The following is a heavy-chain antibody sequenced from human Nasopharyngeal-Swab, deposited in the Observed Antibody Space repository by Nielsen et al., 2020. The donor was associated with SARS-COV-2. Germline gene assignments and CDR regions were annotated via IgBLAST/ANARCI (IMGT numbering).Heavy chain of an antibody. V-gene: IGHV4-30-4*01. CDR3: ARAHYRYYFDY. D-gene: IGHD3-10*01. CDR1: GGSISSGDYY. Sequence: SETLSLTCTVSGGSISSGDYYWSWIRQPPGKGLEWIGYIYYSGSTYHNPSLKSRVTISVDTSKNQFSLKLSSVTAADTAVYYCARAHYRYYFDYWGRGTLVTVSS. J-gene: IGHJ4*02. CDR2: IYYSGST.